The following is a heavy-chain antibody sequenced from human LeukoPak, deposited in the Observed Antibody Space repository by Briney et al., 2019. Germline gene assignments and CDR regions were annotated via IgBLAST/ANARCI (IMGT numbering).Heavy chain of an antibody. CDR2: ISTSGST. Sequence: PSETLSLTCTVSGGSISSYYWSWIRQPAGKGLEWIGRISTSGSTNYNPSLKSRVTMSVDTSKNQFSLKLSSVTAADTAVYYCARSGIAAGGRYYYYYMDVWGKGTTVTVSS. J-gene: IGHJ6*03. CDR3: ARSGIAAGGRYYYYYMDV. CDR1: GGSISSYY. V-gene: IGHV4-4*07. D-gene: IGHD6-13*01.